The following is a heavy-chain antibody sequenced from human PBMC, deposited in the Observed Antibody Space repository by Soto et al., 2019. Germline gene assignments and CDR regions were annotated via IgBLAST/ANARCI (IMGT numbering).Heavy chain of an antibody. V-gene: IGHV3-66*01. CDR1: GFTVSSNY. J-gene: IGHJ4*02. CDR3: ARAPYDFWSGYGPNDY. CDR2: IYSGGST. D-gene: IGHD3-3*01. Sequence: PGGSLRLSCAASGFTVSSNYMSWVRQAPGKGLEWVSVIYSGGSTYYADSVKGRFTISRDNSKNTLCLQMNSLRAEDTAVYYCARAPYDFWSGYGPNDYWGQGTLVTVSS.